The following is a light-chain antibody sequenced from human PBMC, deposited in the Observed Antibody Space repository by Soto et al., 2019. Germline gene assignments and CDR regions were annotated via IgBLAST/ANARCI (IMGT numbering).Light chain of an antibody. CDR3: HQYYSAPPT. J-gene: IGKJ1*01. CDR1: RNVLYSCNKKNY. Sequence: DIVLTQSPDSLAVSLGERATINCKSSRNVLYSCNKKNYLACYQQKPGQPPKLIIYWASIRESGFPVRCSGNGTRADNTLTISSMQAEEVALNYCHQYYSAPPTFGQGTKVEIQ. CDR2: WAS. V-gene: IGKV4-1*01.